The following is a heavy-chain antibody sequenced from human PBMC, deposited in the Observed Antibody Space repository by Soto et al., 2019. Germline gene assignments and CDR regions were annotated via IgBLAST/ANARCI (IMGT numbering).Heavy chain of an antibody. CDR2: ITAGAGST. CDR3: ANQYFDY. V-gene: IGHV3-23*01. Sequence: VGSLRLSCAASGFTLSSYAMSWVRQAPGKGLEWVSTITAGAGSTYYADSVKGRFTISSDNSKTTLYLQMNSLRAEDTAVYYCANQYFDYWGQGTLVTVSS. J-gene: IGHJ4*02. CDR1: GFTLSSYA.